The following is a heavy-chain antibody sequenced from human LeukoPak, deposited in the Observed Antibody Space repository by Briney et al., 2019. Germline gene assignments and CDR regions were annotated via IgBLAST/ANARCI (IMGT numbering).Heavy chain of an antibody. J-gene: IGHJ4*02. CDR1: GGSISSYY. Sequence: SETLSLTCTVSGGSISSYYWSWIRQPPGKGLEWIGYIYYSGSTYYNPSLKSRVTISVDTSKNQFSLKLSSVTAADTAVYYCARVRLYTLDYWGQGTLVTVSS. CDR3: ARVRLYTLDY. CDR2: IYYSGST. V-gene: IGHV4-59*01. D-gene: IGHD3-16*02.